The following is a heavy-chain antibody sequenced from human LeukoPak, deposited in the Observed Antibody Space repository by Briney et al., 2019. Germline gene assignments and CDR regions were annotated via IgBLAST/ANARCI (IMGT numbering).Heavy chain of an antibody. V-gene: IGHV4-61*02. J-gene: IGHJ3*02. CDR1: GGSISSGSYY. D-gene: IGHD3-3*01. Sequence: PSETLSLTCTVSGGSISSGSYYWSWIRQPAGKGLEWIGRIYTSGSTNYNPSLKSRVTISVDTSKNQFSLKLSSVTAADTAVYYCARATPCWSGYYTAFDIWGQGTMVTVSS. CDR2: IYTSGST. CDR3: ARATPCWSGYYTAFDI.